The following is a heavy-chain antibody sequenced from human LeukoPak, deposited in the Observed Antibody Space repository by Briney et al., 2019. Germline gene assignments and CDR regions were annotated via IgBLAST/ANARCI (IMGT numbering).Heavy chain of an antibody. CDR3: ARLRYGDYPNWVDP. CDR2: SYYGGTT. J-gene: IGHJ5*02. CDR1: GGSISSGGYH. V-gene: IGHV4-31*03. D-gene: IGHD4-17*01. Sequence: NPSETLSLTCTVSGGSISSGGYHWSWIRQHPGKCLEWIGYSYYGGTTSFNTPLKSRVTISVDTSKKKFSLKVSSVTVADTAVYYCARLRYGDYPNWVDPWGQGTLVTVSS.